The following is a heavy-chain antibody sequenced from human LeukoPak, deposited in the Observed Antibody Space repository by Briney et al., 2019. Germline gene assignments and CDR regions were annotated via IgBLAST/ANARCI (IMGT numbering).Heavy chain of an antibody. Sequence: SETLSLTCAVSGGSFRDFYWCSIRQPPGKGLEWIGEINQSGSTNYNPSLKSRVTISVDTSKNQFSLKLSSVTAADTAVYYCARSRGITRMVWFDPWGQGNLFSVSS. CDR1: GGSFRDFY. CDR2: INQSGST. V-gene: IGHV4-34*01. D-gene: IGHD2-2*01. J-gene: IGHJ5*02. CDR3: ARSRGITRMVWFDP.